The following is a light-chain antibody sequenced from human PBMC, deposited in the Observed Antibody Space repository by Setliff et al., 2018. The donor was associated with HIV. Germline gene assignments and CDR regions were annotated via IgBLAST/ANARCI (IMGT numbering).Light chain of an antibody. CDR1: SSDVGNYNL. V-gene: IGLV2-23*01. J-gene: IGLJ3*02. CDR3: SSYAGRTTVV. Sequence: QSVLTQPASVSGSPGQSITISCTGTSSDVGNYNLVSWYQQHPGKAPKLMIYEGSRRPSGISNRFSGSKSGSTASLTISGLQAEDEADYYCSSYAGRTTVVFGGGTKVTVL. CDR2: EGS.